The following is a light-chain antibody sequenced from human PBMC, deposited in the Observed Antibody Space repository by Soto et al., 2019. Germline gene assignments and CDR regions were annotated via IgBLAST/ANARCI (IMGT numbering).Light chain of an antibody. CDR3: QQYNSYSGT. V-gene: IGKV1-5*01. Sequence: DIQITQSPSTLSSSVGDRVTITCLSSQIISSWLAWYQQKPGKAPKLLIYDASSLESGVPSRFSGSGSGTEFTLTISSLQPDDFATYYCQQYNSYSGTFGQGTKVDIK. J-gene: IGKJ1*01. CDR2: DAS. CDR1: QIISSW.